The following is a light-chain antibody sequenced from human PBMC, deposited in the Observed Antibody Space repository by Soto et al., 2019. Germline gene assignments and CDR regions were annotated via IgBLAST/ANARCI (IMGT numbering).Light chain of an antibody. CDR1: QSISTY. V-gene: IGKV1-39*01. CDR2: DSS. J-gene: IGKJ1*01. Sequence: DIQLTQSPSSLSASVGDIITITCRASQSISTYLNWYQQKPGEAPTLLVYDSSTLQSGVPSRSSGSGFGAEFTLTVSSLQPEDFATYYCQQSYSNPTWTFGQGTKVDIK. CDR3: QQSYSNPTWT.